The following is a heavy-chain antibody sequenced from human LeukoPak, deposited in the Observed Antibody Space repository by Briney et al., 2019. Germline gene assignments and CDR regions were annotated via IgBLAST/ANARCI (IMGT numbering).Heavy chain of an antibody. CDR1: GFTFSSYA. Sequence: GGSLRLSCAASGFTFSSYAMSWVRQAPGKGLEWVSGVSGSGANTYYADSVRGRFTISRDNSKNTLYLQMNSLRAEDTAVYYCAKDSRNYYDSSGYYGYFDYWGQGTLVTVSS. J-gene: IGHJ4*02. V-gene: IGHV3-23*01. D-gene: IGHD3-22*01. CDR3: AKDSRNYYDSSGYYGYFDY. CDR2: VSGSGANT.